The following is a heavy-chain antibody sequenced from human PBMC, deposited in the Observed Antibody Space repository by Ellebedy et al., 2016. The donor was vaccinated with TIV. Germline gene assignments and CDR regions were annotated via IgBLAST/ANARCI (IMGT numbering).Heavy chain of an antibody. CDR2: IIPIFGTA. V-gene: IGHV1-69*13. D-gene: IGHD5-18*01. CDR1: GGTFSSYA. CDR3: AAEEVGGYSHGGSSPEYYGMDV. Sequence: SVKVSXXASGGTFSSYAISWVRQAPGQGLEWMGGIIPIFGTANYAQKFQGRVTITADESTRTAYMELSSLRSEDTAVYYCAAEEVGGYSHGGSSPEYYGMDVWGQGTTVTVSS. J-gene: IGHJ6*02.